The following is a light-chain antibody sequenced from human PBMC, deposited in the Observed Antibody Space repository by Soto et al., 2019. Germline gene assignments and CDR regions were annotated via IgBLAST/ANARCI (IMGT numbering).Light chain of an antibody. CDR2: DAS. J-gene: IGKJ1*01. Sequence: IQITQSPSSPSASVRDRVTITCLASQKISRNLNWYQKKPXKAPKLXXYDASNLETGVPSRFSGSGSGTDFTFTISSLQTEDIATYYCQQYDNLPLWTFGQGTKVDIK. V-gene: IGKV1-33*01. CDR3: QQYDNLPLWT. CDR1: QKISRN.